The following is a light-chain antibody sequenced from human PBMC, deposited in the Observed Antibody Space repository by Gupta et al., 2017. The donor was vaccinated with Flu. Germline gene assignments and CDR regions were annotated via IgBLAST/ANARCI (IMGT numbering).Light chain of an antibody. J-gene: IGLJ1*01. Sequence: QSALTQPASVSGSPGQSITISCTGTSSDVGRPNYVSWYQQHPGKAPKLVIYDVSNRPSGVSSRFSGSKSGNTASLTISGLEAEDESDYYCSSYTSTNTFYVFGTGTKVTVL. V-gene: IGLV2-14*01. CDR2: DVS. CDR1: SSDVGRPNY. CDR3: SSYTSTNTFYV.